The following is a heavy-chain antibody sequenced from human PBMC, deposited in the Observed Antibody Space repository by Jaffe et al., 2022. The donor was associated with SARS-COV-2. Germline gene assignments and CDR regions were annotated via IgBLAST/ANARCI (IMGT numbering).Heavy chain of an antibody. CDR3: ARLGSGSWFDP. Sequence: QLQLQESGPGLVKPSETLSLTCTVSGGSISSSSYYWGWIRQPPGKGLEWIGSIYYSGSTYYNPSLKSRVTISVDTSKNQFSLKLSSVTAADTAVYYCARLGSGSWFDPWGQGTLVTVSS. D-gene: IGHD6-19*01. V-gene: IGHV4-39*01. J-gene: IGHJ5*02. CDR1: GGSISSSSYY. CDR2: IYYSGST.